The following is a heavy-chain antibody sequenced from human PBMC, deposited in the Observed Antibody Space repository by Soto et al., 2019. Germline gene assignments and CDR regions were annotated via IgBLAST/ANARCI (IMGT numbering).Heavy chain of an antibody. CDR2: IIPIFGTA. D-gene: IGHD1-26*01. CDR1: GGTFSSNA. CDR3: ARPLFPRGGGRVATYGMDV. Sequence: QVQLVQSGAEVKKPGSSVKVSCKASGGTFSSNAISWVRQAPGQGLEWMGGIIPIFGTADYAQNFQGRVTITADESTSTAYMELRSLRSEDTAAYYCARPLFPRGGGRVATYGMDVWGQGTTVTVSS. J-gene: IGHJ6*02. V-gene: IGHV1-69*01.